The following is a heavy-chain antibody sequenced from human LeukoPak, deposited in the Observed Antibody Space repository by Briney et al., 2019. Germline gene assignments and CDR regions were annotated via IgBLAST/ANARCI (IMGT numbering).Heavy chain of an antibody. J-gene: IGHJ4*02. D-gene: IGHD3-22*01. V-gene: IGHV4-61*02. Sequence: SETLSLTCTVSGGSISSGSYYWSWIRQPAGKGLEWIGRIYTRGSTNYNPSLKSRVTISVDTSKNQFSLKLSSVTAADTAVYYCAREDYDSRTPRGYWGQGTLVTVSS. CDR3: AREDYDSRTPRGY. CDR2: IYTRGST. CDR1: GGSISSGSYY.